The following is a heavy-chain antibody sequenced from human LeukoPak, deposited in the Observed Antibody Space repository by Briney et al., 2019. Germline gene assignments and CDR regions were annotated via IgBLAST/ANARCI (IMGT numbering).Heavy chain of an antibody. J-gene: IGHJ6*03. Sequence: PSETLSLTCTVSGGSISSYYWSWIRQPAGKGLEWIGRIYTSGSTNYNPSLKSRVTMSVDTSKNQFSLKLRSVTAADTAVYYCARTTTVRGTYYMDVWGKGTTVTVSS. CDR3: ARTTTVRGTYYMDV. CDR1: GGSISSYY. CDR2: IYTSGST. D-gene: IGHD3-10*01. V-gene: IGHV4-4*07.